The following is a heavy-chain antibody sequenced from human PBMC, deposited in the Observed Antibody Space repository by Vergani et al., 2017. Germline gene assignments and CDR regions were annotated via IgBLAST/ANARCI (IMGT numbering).Heavy chain of an antibody. D-gene: IGHD4-17*01. V-gene: IGHV4-39*01. CDR1: GGSISSSSYY. CDR2: IYYTGST. Sequence: QLQLQESGPGLVKPSETLSLTCTVSGGSISSSSYYWGWIRQPPGKGLEWIGNIYYTGSTYYNPSLKSRVTISVDTSKNQFSLKLSSVTAADTAVYYCARLRDFGYYFDYWGQGTLVTVSS. J-gene: IGHJ4*02. CDR3: ARLRDFGYYFDY.